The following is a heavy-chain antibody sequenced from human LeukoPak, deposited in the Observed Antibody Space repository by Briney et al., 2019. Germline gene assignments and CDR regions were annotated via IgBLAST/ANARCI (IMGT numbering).Heavy chain of an antibody. J-gene: IGHJ5*02. D-gene: IGHD2/OR15-2a*01. V-gene: IGHV3-7*01. CDR2: IKEDRSEK. Sequence: GGSLRLSCAASGVSFSTYWMSWVRQAPGKGLEWVASIKEDRSEKYYVDSVKGRFTISRDNAKNSLYLQTNSLRAEDTALYYCARDEGLSWFDPWGQGTLVIVSS. CDR1: GVSFSTYW. CDR3: ARDEGLSWFDP.